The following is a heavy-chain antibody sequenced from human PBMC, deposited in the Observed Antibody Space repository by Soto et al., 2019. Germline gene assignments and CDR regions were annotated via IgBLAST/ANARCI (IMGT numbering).Heavy chain of an antibody. CDR3: ASSAAEGIRFLEWASYGMDV. V-gene: IGHV4-59*01. D-gene: IGHD3-3*01. J-gene: IGHJ6*02. Sequence: SETLSLTCTFSCGSIISYYWSWIRQPPGKGLEWIGYIYYSGSTNYNPSLKSRVTISVDTSKNQFSLKLSSVTAADTAVYYCASSAAEGIRFLEWASYGMDVWGQGTTVTVSS. CDR1: CGSIISYY. CDR2: IYYSGST.